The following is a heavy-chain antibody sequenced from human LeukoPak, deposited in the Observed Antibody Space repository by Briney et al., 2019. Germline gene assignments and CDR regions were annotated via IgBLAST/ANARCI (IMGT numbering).Heavy chain of an antibody. CDR1: GGSISSSSYY. V-gene: IGHV4-39*01. CDR3: VNWVLNEGFDI. CDR2: FYYSGST. Sequence: PSETLSLTCTVSGGSISSSSYYWGWIRQPPGKGLEWIGSFYYSGSTYYNPSLKSRVTISVDTSKNQFSLRLSSVTAADTAVYYCVNWVLNEGFDIWGRGTMVTVSS. D-gene: IGHD1-1*01. J-gene: IGHJ3*02.